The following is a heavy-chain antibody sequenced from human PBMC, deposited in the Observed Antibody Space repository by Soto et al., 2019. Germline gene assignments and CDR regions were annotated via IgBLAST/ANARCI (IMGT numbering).Heavy chain of an antibody. D-gene: IGHD2-15*01. CDR3: ARGELGRYCSGCSCYRGLQH. J-gene: IGHJ1*01. CDR2: INHSGST. CDR1: GGSFSGYY. Sequence: QVQLQQRGAGLLKPSETLSLTCAVYGGSFSGYYWSWIRQPPGKGLEWIGEINHSGSTNYNPSLKSRVTISVDTSKNQFSLKLSSVTAADTAVYYCARGELGRYCSGCSCYRGLQHWGQGTLVTVSS. V-gene: IGHV4-34*01.